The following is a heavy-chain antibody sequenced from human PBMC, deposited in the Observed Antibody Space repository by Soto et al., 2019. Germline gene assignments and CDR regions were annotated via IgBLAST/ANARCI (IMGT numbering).Heavy chain of an antibody. CDR1: GFTFSSYA. V-gene: IGHV3-23*01. CDR3: AKAPPTTVTPIDY. J-gene: IGHJ4*02. CDR2: ISGSGGST. D-gene: IGHD4-17*01. Sequence: GGSLRLSCAASGFTFSSYALSRVRQAPGKGLEWVSAISGSGGSTYYAESVKGRFTISRDNSKNTLYLQMNSLRAEDTAVYYCAKAPPTTVTPIDYWGQGTLVTVSS.